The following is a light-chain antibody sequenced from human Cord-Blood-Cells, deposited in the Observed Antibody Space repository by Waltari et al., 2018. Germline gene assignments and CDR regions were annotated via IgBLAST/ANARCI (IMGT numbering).Light chain of an antibody. CDR1: QSVSSN. V-gene: IGKV3-15*01. J-gene: IGKJ4*01. Sequence: EIVMTQSPATLSVSPGERATLSCRASQSVSSNLAWYQQKPGQAPRLLIYGASTRATGIPARFSGSGSGTEFTLTISSLQSEDFVVYYCQQYNNWPYFGGGTKVEIK. CDR3: QQYNNWPY. CDR2: GAS.